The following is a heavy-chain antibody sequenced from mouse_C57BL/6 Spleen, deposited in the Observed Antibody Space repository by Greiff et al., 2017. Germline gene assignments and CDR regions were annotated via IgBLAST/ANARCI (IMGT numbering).Heavy chain of an antibody. CDR2: INPSSGYT. CDR3: APHNWPHYYALDY. CDR1: GYTFTSYW. J-gene: IGHJ4*01. V-gene: IGHV1-7*01. Sequence: QVQLQQSGAELAKPGASVKLSCKASGYTFTSYWMHWVKQRPGQGLEWIGYINPSSGYTKYNQKFKDKATLTADKSSSTAYMQLSSLTYEDSAVYYCAPHNWPHYYALDYWGQGTSVTVSS. D-gene: IGHD4-1*02.